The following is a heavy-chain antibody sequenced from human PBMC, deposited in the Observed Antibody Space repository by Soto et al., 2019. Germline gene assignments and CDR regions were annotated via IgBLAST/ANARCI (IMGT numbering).Heavy chain of an antibody. V-gene: IGHV1-3*01. CDR1: GYTFTSYA. CDR3: ARDLGTGVRGVVVYYYAIDL. CDR2: INPAKGAT. Sequence: ASAKVSCKTSGYTFTSYALHWVREGPGLWPEWMGWINPAKGATKYYQKFPGRATFTKNTSTSTVYMELSSRTPEDTAVYYCARDLGTGVRGVVVYYYAIDLWGQGTTVTVSS. J-gene: IGHJ6*02. D-gene: IGHD3-10*01.